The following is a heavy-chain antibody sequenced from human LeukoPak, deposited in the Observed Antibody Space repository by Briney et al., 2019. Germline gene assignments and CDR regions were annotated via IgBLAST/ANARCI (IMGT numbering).Heavy chain of an antibody. D-gene: IGHD2-2*01. V-gene: IGHV3-23*01. J-gene: IGHJ4*02. CDR1: GFTFSSYA. CDR3: AKASRLFLSVGFIDY. CDR2: ISGSGGST. Sequence: PGGSLRLSCAASGFTFSSYAMSWVRQAPGKGLEWVSAISGSGGSTYYADSVKGRFTISRDNSRNTLYLQMNSLRAEDTAVYYCAKASRLFLSVGFIDYWGQGTLVTVSS.